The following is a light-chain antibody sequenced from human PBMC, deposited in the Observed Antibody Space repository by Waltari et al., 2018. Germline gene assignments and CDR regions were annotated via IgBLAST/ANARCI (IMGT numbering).Light chain of an antibody. Sequence: ILLTQSPGTLSLSPGDRATLSCWANQTVRSNYLPWYQQKPGQAPRLLFYGASTRATGIPDRFSGSGSGTDFTLTIDRLEPEDFAVYYCQQSGTSHSFGQGTKLEI. V-gene: IGKV3-20*01. CDR2: GAS. CDR1: QTVRSNY. CDR3: QQSGTSHS. J-gene: IGKJ2*03.